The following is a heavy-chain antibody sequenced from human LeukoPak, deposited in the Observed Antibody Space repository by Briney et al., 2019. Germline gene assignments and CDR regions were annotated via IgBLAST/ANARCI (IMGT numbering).Heavy chain of an antibody. V-gene: IGHV3-53*01. Sequence: GGSLRLSCAASGFTVSSNYMNWVRQAPGKGLEWVSVISSGGTTYYADSVKGRFTISRDNPKNTLYLQMNSPRAEDTAVYYCARDSSYYDSSALDAFDIWGQGTMVTVSS. CDR3: ARDSSYYDSSALDAFDI. CDR2: ISSGGTT. J-gene: IGHJ3*02. CDR1: GFTVSSNY. D-gene: IGHD3-22*01.